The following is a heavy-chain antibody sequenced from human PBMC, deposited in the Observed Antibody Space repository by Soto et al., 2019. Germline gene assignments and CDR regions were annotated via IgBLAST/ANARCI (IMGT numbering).Heavy chain of an antibody. D-gene: IGHD6-25*01. J-gene: IGHJ3*02. V-gene: IGHV3-23*01. CDR2: VDVGGGST. Sequence: EVQLLESGGGLVQPGGSLRLSCAASGFTFSTHAMIWVRQAPGKGLNWVSTVDVGGGSTYYTDSVKGRFTVSRDNSKNTGYLQLNTLRAEDTAIYFCARDSGPAGGGACDIWGQGTMVTVSS. CDR3: ARDSGPAGGGACDI. CDR1: GFTFSTHA.